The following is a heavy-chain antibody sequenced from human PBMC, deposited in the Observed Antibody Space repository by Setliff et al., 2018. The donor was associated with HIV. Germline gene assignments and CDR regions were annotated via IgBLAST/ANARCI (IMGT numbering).Heavy chain of an antibody. CDR3: AASISSRHYYGSAL. Sequence: GASVKVSCKISGYTLSELSMHWVRQAPGKGLEWMVGFNPEGGKTIYAQKFQGRVTMTEDTSTDTAFMDLNNLRSEDTAVYYCAASISSRHYYGSALWGRGTLVTVSS. D-gene: IGHD3-10*01. CDR2: FNPEGGKT. V-gene: IGHV1-24*01. CDR1: GYTLSELS. J-gene: IGHJ2*01.